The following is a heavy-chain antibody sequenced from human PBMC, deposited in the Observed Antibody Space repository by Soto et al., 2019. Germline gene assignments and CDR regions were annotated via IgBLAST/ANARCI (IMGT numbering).Heavy chain of an antibody. Sequence: QVQLVESGGGVVQPGRSLRLSCAASGFTFSSYGMHWVRQAPGKGLEWVAVIWYDGSNKYYADSVKGRFTISRDNSKNTLYLQMNSLRAEVTAVYYCARDRGRITIFGVDGRGKAVDYWGQGTLVTVSS. CDR1: GFTFSSYG. D-gene: IGHD3-3*01. V-gene: IGHV3-33*01. J-gene: IGHJ4*02. CDR3: ARDRGRITIFGVDGRGKAVDY. CDR2: IWYDGSNK.